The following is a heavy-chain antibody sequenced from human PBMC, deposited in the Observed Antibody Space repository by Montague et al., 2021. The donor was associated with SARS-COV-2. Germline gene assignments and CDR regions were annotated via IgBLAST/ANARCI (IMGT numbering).Heavy chain of an antibody. CDR1: GTSFSGYY. D-gene: IGHD3-10*01. CDR3: ARLRDGVVPSPILGVGPYYSYYCMDV. CDR2: INRGGST. Sequence: SETLSLTCAVHGTSFSGYYWNWIRQPPGKGLEWIGEINRGGSTKYSPSLKSRLTISADTSKNQFSLKLTSVAAADTAVYYCARLRDGVVPSPILGVGPYYSYYCMDVWGRGTTVTVSS. V-gene: IGHV4-34*01. J-gene: IGHJ6*03.